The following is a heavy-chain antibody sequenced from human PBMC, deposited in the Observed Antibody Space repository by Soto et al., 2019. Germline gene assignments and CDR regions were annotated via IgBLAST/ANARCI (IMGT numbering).Heavy chain of an antibody. CDR1: GFTVSSNY. D-gene: IGHD2-15*01. J-gene: IGHJ3*02. V-gene: IGHV3-66*01. Sequence: GGSLRLSCAASGFTVSSNYMSWVRQAPGKGLEWVSVIYSGGSTYYADSVKGRFTISRDNSKNTLYLQMNSLRAEDTAVYYCARDCSGGSCYDAFDIWGQGTMVTVSS. CDR3: ARDCSGGSCYDAFDI. CDR2: IYSGGST.